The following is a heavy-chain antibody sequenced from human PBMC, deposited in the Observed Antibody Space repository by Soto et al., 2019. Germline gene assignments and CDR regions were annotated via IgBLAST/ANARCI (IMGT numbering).Heavy chain of an antibody. Sequence: ASVKVSCKASGYTFTSSGISWVRQPPRQGIEWMGWISAYNGNTNYAQKLQGRVTMTTDTSTSTAYMELRSLRSDDTAVYYCARDGLHDDSKAYHYYGMDVWGQGTMLTV. J-gene: IGHJ6*02. CDR3: ARDGLHDDSKAYHYYGMDV. V-gene: IGHV1-18*01. CDR1: GYTFTSSG. CDR2: ISAYNGNT. D-gene: IGHD4-4*01.